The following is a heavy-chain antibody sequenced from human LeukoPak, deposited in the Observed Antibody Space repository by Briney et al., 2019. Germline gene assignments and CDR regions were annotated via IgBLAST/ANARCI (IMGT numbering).Heavy chain of an antibody. CDR2: IKSKSDGGTT. D-gene: IGHD2-15*01. CDR3: ARGYCSGGSCSKYDY. CDR1: GFTFSNAW. J-gene: IGHJ4*02. Sequence: GGSLRLSCTASGFTFSNAWMSWVRQAPGKGQEWVGRIKSKSDGGTTDYAAPVKGTFTISRDDSKNTLYLQMNSLKTEDTAVYYCARGYCSGGSCSKYDYWGQGTLVTVSS. V-gene: IGHV3-15*01.